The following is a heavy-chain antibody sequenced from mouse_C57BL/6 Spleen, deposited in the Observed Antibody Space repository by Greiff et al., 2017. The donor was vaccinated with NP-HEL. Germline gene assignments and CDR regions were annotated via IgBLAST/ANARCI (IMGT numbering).Heavy chain of an antibody. V-gene: IGHV1-82*01. CDR3: ARTLYYYGSSSLYFDY. CDR2: IYPGDGDT. CDR1: GYAFSSSW. J-gene: IGHJ2*01. D-gene: IGHD1-1*01. Sequence: QVQLQQSGPELVKPGASVKISCKASGYAFSSSWMNWVKQRPGKGLEWIGRIYPGDGDTNYNGKFKGKATLTADKSSSTAYMQLSSLTSEDSAVYFCARTLYYYGSSSLYFDYWGQGTTLTVSS.